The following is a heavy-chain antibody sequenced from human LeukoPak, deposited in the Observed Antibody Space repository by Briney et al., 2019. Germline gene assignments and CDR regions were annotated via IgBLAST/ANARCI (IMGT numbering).Heavy chain of an antibody. Sequence: SETLSLTCTVSGGSISSYYWSWIRQPPGEGLEWIGYIYYSGSTNYNPSLKSRVTISVDTSKNQFSLKLSSVTAADTAVYYCARHVVVPAALNWFDPWGQGTLVTVSS. CDR2: IYYSGST. D-gene: IGHD2-2*01. V-gene: IGHV4-59*08. CDR1: GGSISSYY. CDR3: ARHVVVPAALNWFDP. J-gene: IGHJ5*02.